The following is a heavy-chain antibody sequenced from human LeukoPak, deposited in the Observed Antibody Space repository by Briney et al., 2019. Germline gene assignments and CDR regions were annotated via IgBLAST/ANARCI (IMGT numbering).Heavy chain of an antibody. CDR1: GGSISSYY. J-gene: IGHJ4*02. V-gene: IGHV4-59*01. Sequence: SETLYLTCTVSGGSISSYYWSWIRQPPGKGLEWIGYIHYSGRTNYNPSLKSRVTISLDMSTNQFSLRLGSVTAADTAVYCCAREWTPYFDYWGQGTLVTVSS. CDR3: AREWTPYFDY. CDR2: IHYSGRT. D-gene: IGHD3/OR15-3a*01.